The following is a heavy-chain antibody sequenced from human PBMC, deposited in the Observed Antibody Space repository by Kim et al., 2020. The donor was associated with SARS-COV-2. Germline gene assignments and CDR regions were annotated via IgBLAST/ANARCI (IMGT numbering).Heavy chain of an antibody. D-gene: IGHD2-2*01. CDR1: GGSFSGYY. V-gene: IGHV4-34*01. Sequence: SETLSLTCAVYGGSFSGYYWSWIRQPPGKGLEWIGEINHSGSTNYNPSLKSRVTISVDTSKNQFSLKLSSVTAADTAVYYCARADGIVVVPAASGGYFDYWGQGTLVTVSS. CDR3: ARADGIVVVPAASGGYFDY. CDR2: INHSGST. J-gene: IGHJ4*02.